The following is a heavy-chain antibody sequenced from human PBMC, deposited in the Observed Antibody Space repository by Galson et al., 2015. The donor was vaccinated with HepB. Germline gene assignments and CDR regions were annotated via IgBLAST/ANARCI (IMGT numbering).Heavy chain of an antibody. D-gene: IGHD3-3*01. V-gene: IGHV1-18*04. CDR1: GYTFTSYG. CDR3: ARARRFLEWLYFDY. Sequence: SVKVSCKASGYTFTSYGISWVRQAPGQGLEWMGWISAYNGNTNYAQKLQGRVTKTTDTSTSTAYMELRSLRSDDTAVYYCARARRFLEWLYFDYWGQGTLVTVSS. CDR2: ISAYNGNT. J-gene: IGHJ4*02.